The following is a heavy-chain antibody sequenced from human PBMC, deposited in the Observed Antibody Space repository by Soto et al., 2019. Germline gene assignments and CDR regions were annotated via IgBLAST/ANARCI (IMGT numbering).Heavy chain of an antibody. CDR1: GYTFTSYA. Sequence: ASVKVSCKASGYTFTSYAMHWVRQAPGQRLEWMGWINAGNGNTKYSQKFQGRVTFTRDTPAGTVYMQLSSLTSEDTAVYYCARDDSGFSGSHYIDYFNYWGQGALVTVSS. CDR3: ARDDSGFSGSHYIDYFNY. CDR2: INAGNGNT. D-gene: IGHD1-26*01. J-gene: IGHJ4*02. V-gene: IGHV1-3*01.